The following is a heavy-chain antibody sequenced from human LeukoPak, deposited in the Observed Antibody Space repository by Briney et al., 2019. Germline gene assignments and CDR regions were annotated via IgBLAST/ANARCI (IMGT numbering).Heavy chain of an antibody. J-gene: IGHJ4*02. CDR2: INHSGST. V-gene: IGHV4-34*01. CDR3: ARGLRRGGFDY. D-gene: IGHD3-10*01. Sequence: SETLSLTCAVYGGSFSGYYWSWIRQPPGKGLEWIGEINHSGSTNYNPSLKSRVTISVDTSKNQFSLKLSSVTAADTAVYYCARGLRRGGFDYWGQGTLVTVSS. CDR1: GGSFSGYY.